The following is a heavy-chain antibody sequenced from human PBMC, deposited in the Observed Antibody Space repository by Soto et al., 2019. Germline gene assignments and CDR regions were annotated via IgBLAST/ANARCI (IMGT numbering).Heavy chain of an antibody. Sequence: QVQLVQSGAEVKKPGSSVKVSCKASGYTFSDYYVHWVREAPGQGLEWMGWINPSSGGTIYTQRFQGRVTMTRDTSINTVYMELSRLTSDDTAVYYCAREMGVIGAPGYTWFDPWGQGALVTVSS. J-gene: IGHJ5*02. CDR1: GYTFSDYY. V-gene: IGHV1-2*02. CDR2: INPSSGGT. D-gene: IGHD1-26*01. CDR3: AREMGVIGAPGYTWFDP.